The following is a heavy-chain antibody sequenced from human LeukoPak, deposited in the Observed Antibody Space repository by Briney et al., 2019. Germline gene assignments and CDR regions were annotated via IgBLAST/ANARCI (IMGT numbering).Heavy chain of an antibody. CDR2: ISGSSGST. Sequence: GGSLRLSCAASGFTFSSYAMSWVRQAPGKGLEWVSAISGSSGSTYYADSVKGRFTISRDNSKNTLYLQMNSLRAEDTAVYYCAKDCVDYGVLNAFDIWGQGTMVTVSS. CDR1: GFTFSSYA. CDR3: AKDCVDYGVLNAFDI. J-gene: IGHJ3*02. D-gene: IGHD4-17*01. V-gene: IGHV3-23*01.